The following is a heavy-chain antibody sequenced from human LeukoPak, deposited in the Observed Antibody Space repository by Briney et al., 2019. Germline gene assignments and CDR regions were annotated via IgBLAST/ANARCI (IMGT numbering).Heavy chain of an antibody. D-gene: IGHD2-15*01. CDR2: INHSGST. CDR3: ARGGGCSGGSCYINWFDP. CDR1: GGSFSGYY. J-gene: IGHJ5*02. Sequence: SETLSLTCAVYGGSFSGYYWSWLRQPPGKGLDWLGEINHSGSTNYNPSLKSRVTISVDTSKNQFSLKLSSVTAADTAVYYCARGGGCSGGSCYINWFDPWGQGTLVTVSS. V-gene: IGHV4-34*01.